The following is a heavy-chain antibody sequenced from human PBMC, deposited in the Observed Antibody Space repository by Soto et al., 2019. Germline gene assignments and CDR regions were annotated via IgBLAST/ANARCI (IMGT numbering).Heavy chain of an antibody. CDR3: GRLITMIIVVNPRFSFSQH. CDR2: INHVGST. CDR1: GGSFSGYY. J-gene: IGHJ1*01. D-gene: IGHD3-22*01. V-gene: IGHV4-34*01. Sequence: SETLSLTCAVYGGSFSGYYWSWIRQTPGKGLEWIGEINHVGSTNYNPSLKSRVTISVDTSKNQFSLRLSSVTAADTAVYYCGRLITMIIVVNPRFSFSQHGGQGTRVTVSS.